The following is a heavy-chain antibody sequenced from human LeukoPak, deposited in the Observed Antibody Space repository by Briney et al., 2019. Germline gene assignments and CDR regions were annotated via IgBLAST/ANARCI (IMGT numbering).Heavy chain of an antibody. Sequence: GGSLRLSCAASGFTFSSYSMNWVRQAPGKGLEWVSVIYSGGSTYYADSVKGRFTISRDNSKNTLYLQMNSLRAEDTAVYYCATSSWYEMYGMDVWGQGTTVTVSS. D-gene: IGHD6-13*01. CDR2: IYSGGST. J-gene: IGHJ6*02. CDR3: ATSSWYEMYGMDV. CDR1: GFTFSSYS. V-gene: IGHV3-53*01.